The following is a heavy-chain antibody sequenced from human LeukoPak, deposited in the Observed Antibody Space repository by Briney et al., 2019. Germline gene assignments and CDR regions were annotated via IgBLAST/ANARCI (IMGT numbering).Heavy chain of an antibody. V-gene: IGHV1-18*01. CDR3: ARTHSSDYDISGYFVS. CDR1: GYTFSNLG. CDR2: FSAYNGFT. J-gene: IGHJ4*02. Sequence: ASVTVACKASGYTFSNLGFTWVRQAPGQGLEWIGYFSAYNGFTDYAQSFQGKVTMTADTSTTTAYMELKGLRSGDTAIYYCARTHSSDYDISGYFVSWGQGTLVTVSS. D-gene: IGHD3-22*01.